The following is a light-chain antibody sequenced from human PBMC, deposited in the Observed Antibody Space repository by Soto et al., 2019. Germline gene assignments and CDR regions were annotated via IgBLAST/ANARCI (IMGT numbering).Light chain of an antibody. CDR2: GAS. CDR3: QQYNDWPRT. V-gene: IGKV3-15*01. CDR1: QSVSGN. J-gene: IGKJ1*01. Sequence: EIVMTQSPATLSVSPGERATLSCRASQSVSGNLDWYQQKPGQAPRLLIYGASTRATGIPARFSGSGSGTEFTLTINRLQSEDFAVYFCQQYNDWPRTFGQGTKVEIK.